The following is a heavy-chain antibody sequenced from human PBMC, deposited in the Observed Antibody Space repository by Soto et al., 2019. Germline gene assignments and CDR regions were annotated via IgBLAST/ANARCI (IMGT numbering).Heavy chain of an antibody. CDR1: GFMFKSYV. J-gene: IGHJ4*02. D-gene: IGHD3-16*01. V-gene: IGHV3-30*19. CDR2: TSYDGNNK. Sequence: QLQLVESGGGVVQPGTSLRPSCTASGFMFKSYVMHWVRQAPGKGLEWVALTSYDGNNKYYGDSVKGRFTVSRDNSQNTLHLQMDSLRPEDTALYYCARWGTTGGFELWGQGTLVSVSS. CDR3: ARWGTTGGFEL.